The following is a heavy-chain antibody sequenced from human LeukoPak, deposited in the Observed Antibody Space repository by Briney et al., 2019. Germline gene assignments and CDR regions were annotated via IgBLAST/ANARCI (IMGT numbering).Heavy chain of an antibody. CDR2: IKQDGSEK. CDR1: GFTFSSYW. CDR3: ARGKMARVLRFLEWSTSNWFDP. V-gene: IGHV3-7*01. Sequence: GGSLRLSCAASGFTFSSYWMSWVRQAPGKGLEWVANIKQDGSEKYYVDSVKGRFTISRDNAKNSLYLQMNSLRAEDTAVYYWARGKMARVLRFLEWSTSNWFDPWGQGTLVTVSS. J-gene: IGHJ5*02. D-gene: IGHD3-3*01.